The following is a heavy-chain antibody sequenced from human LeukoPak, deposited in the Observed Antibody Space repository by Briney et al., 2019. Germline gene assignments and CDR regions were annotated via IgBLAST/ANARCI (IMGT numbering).Heavy chain of an antibody. CDR1: GGSINSHY. J-gene: IGHJ4*02. CDR2: IFYTGKN. V-gene: IGHV4-59*11. Sequence: SETLSLTCAVSGGSINSHYWGWIRQPPGKGLQWIGDIFYTGKNNYNPSLKSRVTISVDTSKNQFSLRLNSLTAADTGVYYCARGGSSSSLNHFDNWGQGILVTVSS. D-gene: IGHD6-13*01. CDR3: ARGGSSSSLNHFDN.